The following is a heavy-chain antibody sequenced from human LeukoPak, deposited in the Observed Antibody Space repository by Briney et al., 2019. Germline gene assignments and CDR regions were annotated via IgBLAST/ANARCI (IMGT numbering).Heavy chain of an antibody. D-gene: IGHD6-13*01. V-gene: IGHV3-53*01. Sequence: GGSLRLSCAASGFTVSSNYMSWVRQAPGKGLEWVSVIYSGGSTYYADSVKGRFTISRDNSKNTLYLQMNSLRAEDKAVYYCARDLAAAGSFDYWGQGTLVTVSS. J-gene: IGHJ4*02. CDR2: IYSGGST. CDR3: ARDLAAAGSFDY. CDR1: GFTVSSNY.